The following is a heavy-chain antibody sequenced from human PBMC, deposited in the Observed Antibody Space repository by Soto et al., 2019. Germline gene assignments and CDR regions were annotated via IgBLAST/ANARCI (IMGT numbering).Heavy chain of an antibody. CDR3: AKLIVYAKTNYCGMDV. V-gene: IGHV1-69*13. Sequence: SVKVSCKASGGTFSSYAISWVRQAPGQGLEWMGGIIPIFGTANYAQKFQGRVTITADESTSTAYMELSSLRSEDTAVYYCAKLIVYAKTNYCGMDVWGQGTTVTVSS. CDR1: GGTFSSYA. CDR2: IIPIFGTA. J-gene: IGHJ6*02. D-gene: IGHD2-8*01.